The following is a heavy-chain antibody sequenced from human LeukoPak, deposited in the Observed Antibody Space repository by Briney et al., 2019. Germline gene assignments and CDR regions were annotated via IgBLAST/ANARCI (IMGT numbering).Heavy chain of an antibody. V-gene: IGHV3-33*01. CDR2: IWYDGSYK. J-gene: IGHJ5*02. Sequence: PGGSLRLSCAASGFTFSNYGMHWVRQAPGKGLEWVAIIWYDGSYKYYADSVKGRFTISRDNSKNTLYLQMNSLRAEDTAVYYCARALDGAVAGIVTWGQGTLVTVSS. D-gene: IGHD6-19*01. CDR1: GFTFSNYG. CDR3: ARALDGAVAGIVT.